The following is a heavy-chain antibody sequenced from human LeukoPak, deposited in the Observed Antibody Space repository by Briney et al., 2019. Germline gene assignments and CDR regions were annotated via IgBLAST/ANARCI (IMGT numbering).Heavy chain of an antibody. J-gene: IGHJ4*02. CDR1: GITFSSYG. Sequence: GGSLRLSCAASGITFSSYGMHWVRQAPGKGLEWVAFIRYDGSNKYYADSVKGRFTISRDNSKNTLYLQMNSLRAEDTAIYYCATYRQVLLPFESWGQGTLVTVSS. CDR2: IRYDGSNK. D-gene: IGHD5-18*01. CDR3: ATYRQVLLPFES. V-gene: IGHV3-30*02.